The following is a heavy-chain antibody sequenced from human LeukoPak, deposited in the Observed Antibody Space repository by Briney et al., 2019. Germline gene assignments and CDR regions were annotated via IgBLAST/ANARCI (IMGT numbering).Heavy chain of an antibody. CDR1: GYTLTELS. V-gene: IGHV1-24*01. Sequence: ASVKVSCKVSGYTLTELSMHWVRQAPGKGLEWMGGFDPEDGETIYAQKFQGRVTMTEDTSRDTAYMELSSLRSEDTAVYYCATVNPQYCSSTSCSFNWFDPWGQGTLVTVSS. D-gene: IGHD2-2*01. J-gene: IGHJ5*02. CDR3: ATVNPQYCSSTSCSFNWFDP. CDR2: FDPEDGET.